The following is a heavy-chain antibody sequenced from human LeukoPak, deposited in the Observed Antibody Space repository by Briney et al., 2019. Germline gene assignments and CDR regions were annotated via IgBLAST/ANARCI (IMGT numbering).Heavy chain of an antibody. J-gene: IGHJ4*02. D-gene: IGHD6-13*01. CDR1: GFTFSEFY. V-gene: IGHV3-11*01. CDR3: ARAPLRAAGTFDY. CDR2: ISSSGASI. Sequence: GGSLRLSCAASGFTFSEFYMAWIRQAPGKGLEWISSISSSGASIYYAGSVKGRFTISRDNAKNSLYLQMNSLRAEDTALYYCARAPLRAAGTFDYWGQGTLVTVSS.